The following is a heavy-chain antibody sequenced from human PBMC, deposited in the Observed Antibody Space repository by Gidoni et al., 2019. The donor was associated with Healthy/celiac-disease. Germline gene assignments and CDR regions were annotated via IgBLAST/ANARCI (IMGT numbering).Heavy chain of an antibody. CDR2: IYTSGST. D-gene: IGHD7-27*01. V-gene: IGHV4-61*02. CDR1: GGSISSGSYS. J-gene: IGHJ4*02. CDR3: ARGPWD. Sequence: QVQLQESGPGLVKPSQTLSLTCTVSGGSISSGSYSWSWIRQPAGKGLEWIGRIYTSGSTNYNPSLKSRVTISVDTSKNQFSLNLSSVTAADTAVYYCARGPWDWGQGTLVTVSS.